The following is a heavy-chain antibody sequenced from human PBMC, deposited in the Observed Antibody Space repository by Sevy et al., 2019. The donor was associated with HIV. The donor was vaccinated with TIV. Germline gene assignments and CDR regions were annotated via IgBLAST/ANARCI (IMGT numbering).Heavy chain of an antibody. CDR1: GGSISSYY. D-gene: IGHD2-15*01. Sequence: SETLSLTCTVSGGSISSYYWSWIRQPPGKGLEWIGYIYYSGSTNYNPSLKSRVTISVDTSKNQFSLKLSSVTAADTAVYYCARVVGGTVVAATQFDYWGQGTLVTVSS. V-gene: IGHV4-59*13. CDR2: IYYSGST. CDR3: ARVVGGTVVAATQFDY. J-gene: IGHJ4*02.